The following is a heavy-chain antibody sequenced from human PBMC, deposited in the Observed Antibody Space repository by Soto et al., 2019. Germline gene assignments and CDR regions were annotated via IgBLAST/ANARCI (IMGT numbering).Heavy chain of an antibody. J-gene: IGHJ5*02. D-gene: IGHD3-3*01. CDR3: ARHVTQFHYDFWSGYTWISQVVPNSWFDP. CDR2: IYYSGST. Sequence: SETLSLTCTVSGGSISSSSYYWGWIRQPPGKGLEWIGSIYYSGSTYYNPSLKSRVTISVDTSKNQFSLKLSSVTAADTAVYYCARHVTQFHYDFWSGYTWISQVVPNSWFDPWGQGTLVTVSS. V-gene: IGHV4-39*01. CDR1: GGSISSSSYY.